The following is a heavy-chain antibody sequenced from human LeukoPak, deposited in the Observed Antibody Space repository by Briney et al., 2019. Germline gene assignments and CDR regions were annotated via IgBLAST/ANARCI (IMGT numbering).Heavy chain of an antibody. CDR1: GGSISSSSYY. Sequence: AETLSLTCTVSGGSISSSSYYWGWIRQPPGKGLEWIEGIYYSGSTYYNPSLKSRVTISVDTSKNQFSLTLSSVTAADTAVYYCARYNYYGSGSYHFDYWGQGTLVTVSS. CDR2: IYYSGST. J-gene: IGHJ4*02. CDR3: ARYNYYGSGSYHFDY. V-gene: IGHV4-39*01. D-gene: IGHD3-10*01.